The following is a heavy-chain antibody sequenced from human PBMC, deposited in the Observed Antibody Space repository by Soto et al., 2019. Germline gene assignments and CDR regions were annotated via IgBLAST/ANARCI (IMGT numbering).Heavy chain of an antibody. Sequence: WGSLKISCKGSGNSFTRYWIGWVRQMPGKGLEWMGIIYPGDSDTRYSPSFQGQVTISADKSISTAYLQWSSLKASDTAMYYCARLDYYDSSGYLGLFDYWGQGTLVTVSS. CDR1: GNSFTRYW. V-gene: IGHV5-51*01. CDR3: ARLDYYDSSGYLGLFDY. D-gene: IGHD3-22*01. J-gene: IGHJ4*02. CDR2: IYPGDSDT.